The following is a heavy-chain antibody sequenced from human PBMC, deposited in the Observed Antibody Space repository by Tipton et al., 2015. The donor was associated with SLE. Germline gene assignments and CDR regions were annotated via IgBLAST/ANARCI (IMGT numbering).Heavy chain of an antibody. D-gene: IGHD3-10*01. CDR3: ARQLADYYGPGGKTWFDP. J-gene: IGHJ5*02. V-gene: IGHV4-59*08. Sequence: TLSLTCTVSGGSISSYYWSWIRQPPGKGLEWIGYIYYIGNTNYNPSLKSRVTISVDTSKNQFSLKLTSVTAADTAVYYCARQLADYYGPGGKTWFDPWGQGSLVTVSS. CDR2: IYYIGNT. CDR1: GGSISSYY.